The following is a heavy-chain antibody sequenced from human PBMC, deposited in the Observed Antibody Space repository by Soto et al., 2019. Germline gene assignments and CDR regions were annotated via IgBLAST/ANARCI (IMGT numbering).Heavy chain of an antibody. Sequence: GSLRPTCSASGLTFSSYEMNWVRQAPGKGLEWVSYISSSGSIIYYADSVKGRFTISRDNAKNSLYLQMNSLSAADTAVYYCERGVLYYYDSSGYPHWFDPWGQGTLVTVYS. CDR1: GLTFSSYE. CDR2: ISSSGSII. J-gene: IGHJ5*02. D-gene: IGHD3-22*01. CDR3: ERGVLYYYDSSGYPHWFDP. V-gene: IGHV3-48*03.